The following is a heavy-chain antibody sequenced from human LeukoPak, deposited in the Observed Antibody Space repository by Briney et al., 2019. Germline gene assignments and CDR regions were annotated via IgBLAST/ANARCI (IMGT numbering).Heavy chain of an antibody. D-gene: IGHD5-12*01. CDR1: GFTFSSYW. CDR2: IKQDGSEK. Sequence: GGSLRLSCAASGFTFSSYWMSWVRQAPGKGLEWVANIKQDGSEKYYADSVKGRFTISRDNAKNSLYLQMNGLRAEDTALYYCAKDYGYSGYELDYWGQGTLVTVSS. J-gene: IGHJ4*02. V-gene: IGHV3-7*03. CDR3: AKDYGYSGYELDY.